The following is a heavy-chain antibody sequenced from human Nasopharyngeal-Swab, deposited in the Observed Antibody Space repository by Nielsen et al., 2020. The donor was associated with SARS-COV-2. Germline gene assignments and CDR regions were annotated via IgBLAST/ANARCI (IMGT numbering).Heavy chain of an antibody. CDR2: IYYSGST. CDR3: ARDHRIQLWLGVYGMDV. V-gene: IGHV4-39*07. CDR1: GGSISSSSYY. J-gene: IGHJ6*02. D-gene: IGHD5-18*01. Sequence: GSLRLSCTVSGGSISSSSYYWGWIRQPPGKGLEWIGSIYYSGSTYYNPSLKSRVTISVDTSENQFSLKLSSVTAADTAVYYCARDHRIQLWLGVYGMDVWGQGTTVTVSS.